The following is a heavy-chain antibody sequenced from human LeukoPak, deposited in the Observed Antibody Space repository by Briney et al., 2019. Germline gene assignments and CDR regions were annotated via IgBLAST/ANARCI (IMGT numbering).Heavy chain of an antibody. D-gene: IGHD2-8*01. CDR2: IYHSGST. Sequence: PSETLSLTCTVSGGSISSGGYYWSWIRQPSGKGLEWIGYIYHSGSTYYNPSLKSRVTISVDRSKNQFSLKLSSVTAADTAVYYCAREPRVLMVSTAVIDYWGQGTLVTVSS. CDR1: GGSISSGGYY. J-gene: IGHJ4*02. V-gene: IGHV4-30-2*01. CDR3: AREPRVLMVSTAVIDY.